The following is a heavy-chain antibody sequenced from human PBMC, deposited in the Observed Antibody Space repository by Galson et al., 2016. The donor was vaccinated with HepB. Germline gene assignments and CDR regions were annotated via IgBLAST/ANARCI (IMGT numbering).Heavy chain of an antibody. Sequence: SVKVSCKASGYTFTSNFMHWVRQAPGQGLEWMGVVNPSGGGTTYAQNFQGRVTMTSDTSTSTVYMQLNSLRSEDTAMYYCARQNKGSDGYNSFDFWGQGTQVTVSS. D-gene: IGHD5-24*01. CDR1: GYTFTSNF. CDR3: ARQNKGSDGYNSFDF. V-gene: IGHV1-46*01. CDR2: VNPSGGGT. J-gene: IGHJ4*02.